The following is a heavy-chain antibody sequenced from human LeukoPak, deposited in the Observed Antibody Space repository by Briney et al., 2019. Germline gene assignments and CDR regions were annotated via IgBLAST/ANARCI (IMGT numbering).Heavy chain of an antibody. Sequence: GGSLRLSCAASGFTFSSYAMHWVRQAPGKGLEWVAVISYDGSNKYYADSVTGRFTISRDNSKNTLYLQMNSLRAEDTAVYYCASRSYYYDSSGYSDWGQGTLVTVSS. V-gene: IGHV3-30-3*01. CDR1: GFTFSSYA. CDR3: ASRSYYYDSSGYSD. J-gene: IGHJ4*02. D-gene: IGHD3-22*01. CDR2: ISYDGSNK.